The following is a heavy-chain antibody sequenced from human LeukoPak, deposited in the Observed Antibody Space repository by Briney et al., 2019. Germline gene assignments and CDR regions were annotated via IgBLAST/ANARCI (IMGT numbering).Heavy chain of an antibody. Sequence: ASVKVSCKASGYTFTSYGISWVRQAPGQGLEWMGWISAYNGNTNYAQKLQGRVTMATDTSTSTAYMELRSLRSDDTAVYYCARVPTYPTYYYDSSGYYSPWYFDYWGQGTLVTVSS. J-gene: IGHJ4*02. CDR2: ISAYNGNT. CDR1: GYTFTSYG. CDR3: ARVPTYPTYYYDSSGYYSPWYFDY. V-gene: IGHV1-18*01. D-gene: IGHD3-22*01.